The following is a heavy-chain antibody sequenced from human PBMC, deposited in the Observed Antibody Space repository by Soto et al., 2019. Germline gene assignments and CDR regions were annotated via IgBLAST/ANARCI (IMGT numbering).Heavy chain of an antibody. CDR2: INAGNGNT. CDR1: GGTFSSYA. CDR3: ARVLTRQQLAYDAFDI. J-gene: IGHJ3*02. V-gene: IGHV1-3*01. D-gene: IGHD6-13*01. Sequence: ASVKVSCKASGGTFSSYAISWVRQAPGQRLEWMGWINAGNGNTKYSQKFQGRVTITRDTSASTAYMELSSLRSEDTAVYYCARVLTRQQLAYDAFDIWGQGTMVTVSS.